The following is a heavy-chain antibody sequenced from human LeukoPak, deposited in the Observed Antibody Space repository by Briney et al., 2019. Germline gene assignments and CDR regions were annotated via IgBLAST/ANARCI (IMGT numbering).Heavy chain of an antibody. CDR2: INHSGST. CDR1: DGSSSGYY. Sequence: SETLSLTCAVYDGSSSGYYWSWIRLPPGKGLEWIGEINHSGSTNYSPSLKSRVTISVDTSKNQFSLKLSSVTAADTAVYYCARGLNKYCSGGSCYSGSWGQGTLVAVSS. V-gene: IGHV4-34*01. J-gene: IGHJ4*02. CDR3: ARGLNKYCSGGSCYSGS. D-gene: IGHD2-15*01.